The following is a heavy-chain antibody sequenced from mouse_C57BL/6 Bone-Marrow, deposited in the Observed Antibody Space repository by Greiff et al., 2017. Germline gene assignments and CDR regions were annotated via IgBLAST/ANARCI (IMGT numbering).Heavy chain of an antibody. CDR2: INYDGSST. J-gene: IGHJ2*01. D-gene: IGHD2-10*02. CDR3: ARGGYGPYYFDY. CDR1: GFTFSDYY. Sequence: EVQLVESEGGLVQPGSSMKLSCTASGFTFSDYYMAWVRQVPEKGLEWVANINYDGSSTYYLDSLKSRFIISRDNAKNILYLQMSSLKSEDTATYYYARGGYGPYYFDYWGQGTTLTVSS. V-gene: IGHV5-16*01.